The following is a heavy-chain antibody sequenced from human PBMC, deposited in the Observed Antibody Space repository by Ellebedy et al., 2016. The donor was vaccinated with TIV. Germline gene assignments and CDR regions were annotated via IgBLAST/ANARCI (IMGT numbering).Heavy chain of an antibody. J-gene: IGHJ4*02. D-gene: IGHD2-8*01. CDR2: IDWDDDK. V-gene: IGHV2-70*17. CDR1: GFSLSPSGMS. CDR3: ARIGSHGVWGFDY. Sequence: SGPTLVXPTQTLTLTCTFSGFSLSPSGMSVSWIRQPPGKALEWLARIDWDDDKFYSTSLRTRLTISKDTSKNLVVLTLTQTDPVDTATYFCARIGSHGVWGFDYWGQGTLVTVSS.